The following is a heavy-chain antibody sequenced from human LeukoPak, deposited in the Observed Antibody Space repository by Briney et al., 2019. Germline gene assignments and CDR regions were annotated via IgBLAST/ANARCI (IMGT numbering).Heavy chain of an antibody. CDR2: INHSGST. CDR1: GFTFSSYA. J-gene: IGHJ4*02. D-gene: IGHD6-19*01. V-gene: IGHV4-34*01. CDR3: ARAPGYSSGWYGARGTSRYFDY. Sequence: AGGSLRLSCAASGFTFSSYAMSWVRQPPGKGLEWIGEINHSGSTNYNPSLKSRVTISVDTSKNQFSLKLSSVTAADTAVYYCARAPGYSSGWYGARGTSRYFDYWGQGTLVTVSS.